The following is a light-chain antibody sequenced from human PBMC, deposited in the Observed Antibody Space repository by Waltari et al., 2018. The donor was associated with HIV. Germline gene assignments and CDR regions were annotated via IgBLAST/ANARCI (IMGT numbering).Light chain of an antibody. CDR1: QSVNNN. CDR2: DAA. V-gene: IGKV3-15*01. CDR3: QQRSSWPIT. Sequence: EIMMTQSPATLSVSPGERVTLSCRASQSVNNNLAWYQQKPGQAPRLLIYDAASRATGIPARFSGSGSGTEFTLTISSLQSEDFAVYYCQQRSSWPITFGQGTRLEIK. J-gene: IGKJ5*01.